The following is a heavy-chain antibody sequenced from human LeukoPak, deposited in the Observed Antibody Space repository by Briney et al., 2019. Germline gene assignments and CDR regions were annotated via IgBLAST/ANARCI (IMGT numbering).Heavy chain of an antibody. CDR1: GGSISSGGYY. Sequence: SETLSLTCTVSGGSISSGGYYWSWIRQHPGRGLEWIGYIYYSGSTCYNPSLKSRVTISVDTSKNQFFLKLSAVTAADTAVYYCATYDNSDYWLDYWGQGTLVTVSS. V-gene: IGHV4-31*03. CDR2: IYYSGST. J-gene: IGHJ4*02. D-gene: IGHD3-22*01. CDR3: ATYDNSDYWLDY.